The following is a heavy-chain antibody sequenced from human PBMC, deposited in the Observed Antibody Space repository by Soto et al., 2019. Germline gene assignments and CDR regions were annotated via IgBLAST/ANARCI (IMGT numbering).Heavy chain of an antibody. D-gene: IGHD6-19*01. Sequence: EGSLRLSCAASGFTFSDAWMNWVRQAPSKGLEWIARIKHRADGGTTDYAAPVKGRFTISRDDSRNTVFLQMDGLKVEDTAVYYCTTDLYSSSAWANDYWGQGTPVTVSS. CDR2: IKHRADGGTT. CDR1: GFTFSDAW. CDR3: TTDLYSSSAWANDY. J-gene: IGHJ4*02. V-gene: IGHV3-15*07.